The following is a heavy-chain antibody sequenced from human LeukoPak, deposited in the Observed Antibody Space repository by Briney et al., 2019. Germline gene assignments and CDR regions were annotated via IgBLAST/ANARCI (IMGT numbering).Heavy chain of an antibody. D-gene: IGHD3-10*01. CDR1: GFTISGYW. CDR2: ISGDGSIA. V-gene: IGHV3-74*01. J-gene: IGHJ4*01. Sequence: SGGSLRLSCAASGFTISGYWMHWVRQAPGKGLVWVSRISGDGSIAAYADSVKGRFTISRDNAKNTLYLQMNSLRAEDTAVYYCASGRAGNYYNHNDYWGQGTLVTVSS. CDR3: ASGRAGNYYNHNDY.